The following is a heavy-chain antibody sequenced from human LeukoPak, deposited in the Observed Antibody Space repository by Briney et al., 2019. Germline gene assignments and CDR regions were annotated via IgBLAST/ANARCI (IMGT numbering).Heavy chain of an antibody. J-gene: IGHJ5*02. CDR2: IDPSDSYT. Sequence: HGESLKISCKGSGYSFTSYWTSWVRQMPGKGLEWMGRIDPSDSYTNYSPSFQGHVTISADKSISTAYLQWSSLKASDTAMYYCARSSHPGDTWFDPWGQGTLVTVSS. D-gene: IGHD3-10*01. CDR3: ARSSHPGDTWFDP. CDR1: GYSFTSYW. V-gene: IGHV5-10-1*01.